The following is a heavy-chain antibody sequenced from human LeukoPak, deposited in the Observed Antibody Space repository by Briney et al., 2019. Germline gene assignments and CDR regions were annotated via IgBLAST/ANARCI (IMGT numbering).Heavy chain of an antibody. Sequence: GGFLRLSCAASGFSFSSHWMSWVRQAPGKGLEWVANIKQDGREKYYVDSVKGRFTISRDNAKNSLYLQMNSLRVEDTAVYYCAATPNYAYFDYWGQGTLVTVSS. V-gene: IGHV3-7*01. D-gene: IGHD4/OR15-4a*01. J-gene: IGHJ4*02. CDR2: IKQDGREK. CDR1: GFSFSSHW. CDR3: AATPNYAYFDY.